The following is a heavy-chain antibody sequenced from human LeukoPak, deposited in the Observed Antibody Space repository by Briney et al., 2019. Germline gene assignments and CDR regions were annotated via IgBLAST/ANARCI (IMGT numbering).Heavy chain of an antibody. CDR3: AILRGITMARGFDY. Sequence: ASVKVSCKASGYTFTSYVMNWVRQAPGQGLEWMGWINTNTGNPTYAQGFTGRFVFSLDTSVSTAYLQISSLKAEDTAVYYCAILRGITMARGFDYWGQGTLVTVSS. CDR1: GYTFTSYV. CDR2: INTNTGNP. V-gene: IGHV7-4-1*02. J-gene: IGHJ4*02. D-gene: IGHD3-10*01.